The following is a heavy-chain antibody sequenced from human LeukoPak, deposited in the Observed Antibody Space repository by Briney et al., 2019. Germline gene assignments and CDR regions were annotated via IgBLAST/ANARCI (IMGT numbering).Heavy chain of an antibody. Sequence: GGSLRLSCAASGFTSSSYSMNWVRQAPGKGLEWVSSISSSSSYIYYADSVKGRFTISRDNAKNSLYLQMNSLRAEDTAVYYCARVVGWNGYFDYWGQGTLVTVSS. CDR3: ARVVGWNGYFDY. CDR2: ISSSSSYI. D-gene: IGHD1-1*01. J-gene: IGHJ4*02. CDR1: GFTSSSYS. V-gene: IGHV3-21*01.